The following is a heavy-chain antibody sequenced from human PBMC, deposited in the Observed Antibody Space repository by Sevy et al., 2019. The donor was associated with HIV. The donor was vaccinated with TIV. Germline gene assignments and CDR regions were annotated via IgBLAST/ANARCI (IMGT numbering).Heavy chain of an antibody. Sequence: SETLSLTCTVSGGSISSYYWSWIRQPAGKGLEWIGRIYTSGSTNYNPSLKSRVTMSVDTSKNQFSLKLSSVTAADTAVYYCARGVAVAGTLAFGYYYYYMDVWGKGTTVTVSS. CDR3: ARGVAVAGTLAFGYYYYYMDV. V-gene: IGHV4-4*07. CDR2: IYTSGST. D-gene: IGHD6-19*01. CDR1: GGSISSYY. J-gene: IGHJ6*03.